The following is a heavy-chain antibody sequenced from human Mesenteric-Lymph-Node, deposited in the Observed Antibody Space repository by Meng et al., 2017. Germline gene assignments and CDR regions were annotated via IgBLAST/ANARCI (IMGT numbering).Heavy chain of an antibody. CDR2: IIPIIGIA. CDR1: GGTFSSYT. CDR3: SLEAVDTAMVGVLGY. J-gene: IGHJ4*02. D-gene: IGHD5-18*01. V-gene: IGHV1-69*02. Sequence: SVKVSCKASGGTFSSYTISWVRQAPGQGLEWMGRIIPIIGIANYAQKFQGRVTITANKSTSTAYMELSSLRSEDTAVYYCSLEAVDTAMVGVLGYWGQGTRVTVSS.